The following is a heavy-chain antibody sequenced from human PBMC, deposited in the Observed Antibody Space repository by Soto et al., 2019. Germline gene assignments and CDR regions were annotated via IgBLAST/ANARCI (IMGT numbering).Heavy chain of an antibody. J-gene: IGHJ4*02. CDR2: ISGSGGST. CDR3: ARRGSGSYYDY. D-gene: IGHD1-26*01. CDR1: GFTFSSYA. Sequence: EVQLLESGGGLVQPGGSLRLSCASSGFTFSSYAMRWVRQAPGKGLEWVSAISGSGGSTYYADSVKGRFTISRDNSKNTLYLQMNSLRAEDTAVYYCARRGSGSYYDYWGQGTLVTVSS. V-gene: IGHV3-23*01.